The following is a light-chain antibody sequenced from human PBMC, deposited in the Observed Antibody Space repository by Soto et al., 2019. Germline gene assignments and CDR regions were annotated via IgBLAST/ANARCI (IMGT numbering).Light chain of an antibody. Sequence: EIVLTQSPVTLSLSPGERATLSCRASQSVSSSYLAWYQQKPGQAPRLLIYAASTRATGIPDRFSGSGSGTDFTLTISRLEPEDFAVYYCQQYGSSLFTFGPGTKVDIK. V-gene: IGKV3-20*01. J-gene: IGKJ3*01. CDR1: QSVSSSY. CDR2: AAS. CDR3: QQYGSSLFT.